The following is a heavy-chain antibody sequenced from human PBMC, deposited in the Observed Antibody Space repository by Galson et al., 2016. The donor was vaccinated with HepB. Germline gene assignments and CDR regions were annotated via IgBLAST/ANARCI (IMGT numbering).Heavy chain of an antibody. V-gene: IGHV3-30*18. CDR3: AKERKVPGIKWLDA. Sequence: SLRLSCEASGFTFSSAAMYWVRQAPGKGLEWVALISFDGNYKYYADSLKGRFSVSRDNSNNTLYLQMDSLRVADTAVYYCAKERKVPGIKWLDAWGQGTLVTVSS. CDR1: GFTFSSAA. J-gene: IGHJ5*02. D-gene: IGHD5-24*01. CDR2: ISFDGNYK.